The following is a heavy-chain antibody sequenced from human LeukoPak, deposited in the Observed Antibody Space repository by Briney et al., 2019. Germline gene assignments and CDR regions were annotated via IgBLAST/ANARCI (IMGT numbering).Heavy chain of an antibody. D-gene: IGHD2-2*01. CDR2: IKQDESKT. CDR1: GFTFSSYA. V-gene: IGHV3-7*01. Sequence: GGSLRLSCAASGFTFSSYAMSWVRQAPGKGLEWVANIKQDESKTYYEDSVKGRFTISRDNAKNSLYLQINSLRAEDTAVYYCAREASLYCSGNDCYWAFDRWGQGTLVTVSS. CDR3: AREASLYCSGNDCYWAFDR. J-gene: IGHJ5*02.